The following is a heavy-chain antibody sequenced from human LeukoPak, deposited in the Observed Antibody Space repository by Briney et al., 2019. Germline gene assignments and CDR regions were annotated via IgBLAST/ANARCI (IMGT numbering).Heavy chain of an antibody. J-gene: IGHJ4*02. CDR3: ARGMTKYYDNSGSDY. V-gene: IGHV1-2*02. CDR2: VNPNSGDT. Sequence: ASVKVSCKASGYTFVAHYMHWVRQAPGQGLEWMGWVNPNSGDTNYAPKFPARVTMTRDTSINTAYMELSRLRSDDTAVYYCARGMTKYYDNSGSDYWGQGSLVTVSS. D-gene: IGHD6-19*01. CDR1: GYTFVAHY.